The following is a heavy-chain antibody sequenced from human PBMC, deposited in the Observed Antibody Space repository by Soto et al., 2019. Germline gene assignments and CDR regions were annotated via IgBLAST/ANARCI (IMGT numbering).Heavy chain of an antibody. CDR2: HKSKNNGGTT. D-gene: IGHD1-26*01. CDR3: NTLIPKEKGELGP. J-gene: IGHJ5*02. V-gene: IGHV3-15*05. Sequence: GGPLTRSSEAIRFTTRVHRMSRVRTENGNGLEWVGLHKSKNNGGTTDYAGPVKSRYTISRDDSKRNLYVQMNSLKTEGTAIYYGNTLIPKEKGELGPWGQGTLVTVS. CDR1: RFTTRVHR.